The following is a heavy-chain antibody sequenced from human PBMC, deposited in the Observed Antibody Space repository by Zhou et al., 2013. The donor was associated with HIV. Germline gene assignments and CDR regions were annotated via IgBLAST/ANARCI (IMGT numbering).Heavy chain of an antibody. D-gene: IGHD2-2*03. CDR1: GGTFSGYS. CDR2: INPILNTA. V-gene: IGHV1-69*05. J-gene: IGHJ5*02. Sequence: QVQLVQSGAVVKKPGSSVKVSCKTSGGTFSGYSFSWVRQAPGQGLEWIGGINPILNTANYAQKFQGRVTITTDESTSTAYVELSSLISADTAVYYCAREGVDVVTARFGWFDPWGQGTLVTVSS. CDR3: AREGVDVVTARFGWFDP.